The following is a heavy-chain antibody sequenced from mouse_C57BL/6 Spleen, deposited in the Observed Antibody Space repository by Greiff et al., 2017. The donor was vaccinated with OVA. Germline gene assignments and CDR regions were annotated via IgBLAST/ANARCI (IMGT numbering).Heavy chain of an antibody. V-gene: IGHV1-18*01. CDR3: ARRAYDYDSFDY. CDR2: INPNNGGT. J-gene: IGHJ2*01. D-gene: IGHD2-4*01. Sequence: VQLQQSGPELVKPGASVKIPCKASGYTFTDYNMDWVKQSHGKSLEWIGDINPNNGGTIYNQKFKGKATLTVDKSSSTAYMELRSLTSEDTAVYYCARRAYDYDSFDYWGQGTTLTVSS. CDR1: GYTFTDYN.